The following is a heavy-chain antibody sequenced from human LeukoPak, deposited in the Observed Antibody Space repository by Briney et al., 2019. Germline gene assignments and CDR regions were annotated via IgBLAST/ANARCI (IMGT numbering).Heavy chain of an antibody. CDR1: GGSISSYY. CDR2: IYYSGST. J-gene: IGHJ6*03. Sequence: SETLSLTYTVSGGSISSYYWSWIRQPPGKGLEWIGYIYYSGSTNYNPSLKSRVTISVDTSKNQFSLKLSSVTAADTAVYYCARAPYYYYYYMDVWGKGTTVTVSS. V-gene: IGHV4-59*01. CDR3: ARAPYYYYYYMDV.